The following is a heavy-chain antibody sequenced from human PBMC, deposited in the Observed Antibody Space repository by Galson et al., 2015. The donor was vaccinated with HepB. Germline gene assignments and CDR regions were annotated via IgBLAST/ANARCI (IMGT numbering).Heavy chain of an antibody. J-gene: IGHJ4*02. V-gene: IGHV3-74*01. CDR1: GFTFSSYW. D-gene: IGHD3-22*01. CDR2: INSDGSST. CDR3: TRDDSSGYYYDY. Sequence: SLRLSCATSGFTFSSYWMHWVRQAPGKGLVWVSRINSDGSSTTYADSVEGRFTISRDNAKNTLYLQMNSLRADDTALYYCTRDDSSGYYYDYWGQGTLVTVSS.